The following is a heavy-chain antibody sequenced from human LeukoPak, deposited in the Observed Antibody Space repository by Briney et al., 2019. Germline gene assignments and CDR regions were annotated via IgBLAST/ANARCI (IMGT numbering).Heavy chain of an antibody. CDR3: ARDRTYYYGSGSNNWFDP. Sequence: PSETLSLTCTVSGSSISAYYWTWIRRPAGRGLEWIGRIYTSDNTDYNPSLKSRVIMSVDTSKNQFSLKLTSVTAADTAIYYCARDRTYYYGSGSNNWFDPWGQGTLVTVSS. D-gene: IGHD3-10*01. J-gene: IGHJ5*02. CDR2: IYTSDNT. V-gene: IGHV4-4*07. CDR1: GSSISAYY.